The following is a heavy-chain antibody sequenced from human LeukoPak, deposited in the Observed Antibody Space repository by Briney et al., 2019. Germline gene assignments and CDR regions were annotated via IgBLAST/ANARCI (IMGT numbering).Heavy chain of an antibody. J-gene: IGHJ3*01. CDR1: ECTFIDYA. D-gene: IGHD3-22*01. V-gene: IGHV3-23*01. CDR2: IGASGADT. Sequence: GGSLRRSCAAAECTFIDYARTWIRQTQGKGLEWVSVIGASGADTYYSDSVKGRFTVSRDNSQNTLFLHMSSLRAEDTAVYFCARRPRDTSGYYLGAFHDWGQGTTVTVSS. CDR3: ARRPRDTSGYYLGAFHD.